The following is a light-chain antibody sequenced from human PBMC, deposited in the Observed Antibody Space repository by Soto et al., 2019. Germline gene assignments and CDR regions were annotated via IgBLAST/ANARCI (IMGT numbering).Light chain of an antibody. J-gene: IGKJ1*01. V-gene: IGKV3-20*01. CDR1: QSVSSNY. CDR3: QKYGRSPT. Sequence: EIVLTQSPGTLSLSPGERATLSCRSSQSVSSNYLAWYQQKPDQAPRLVIYDVSGRATGIPDRFSGSGSGTDFTLTISRLEPEDFAVYYCQKYGRSPTFGQGTKVEIK. CDR2: DVS.